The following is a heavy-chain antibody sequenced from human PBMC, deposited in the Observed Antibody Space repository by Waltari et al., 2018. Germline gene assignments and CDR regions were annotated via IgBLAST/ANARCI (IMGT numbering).Heavy chain of an antibody. Sequence: QVQLVQSGAAVKKPGSSVQVSCKASGGPFSSYAISWVRQAPGQGLEWMGGIIPILGIANYAQKFQGRVTITADKSTSTAYMELSSLRSEDTAVYYCARASIAARQYYYYYGMDVWGQGTTVTVSS. CDR3: ARASIAARQYYYYYGMDV. V-gene: IGHV1-69*10. D-gene: IGHD6-6*01. CDR2: IIPILGIA. CDR1: GGPFSSYA. J-gene: IGHJ6*02.